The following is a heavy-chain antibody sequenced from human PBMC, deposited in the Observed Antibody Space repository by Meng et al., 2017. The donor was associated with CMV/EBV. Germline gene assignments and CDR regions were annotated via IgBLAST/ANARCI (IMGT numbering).Heavy chain of an antibody. CDR3: ARELRDDYTWGFFDY. CDR2: VFGGAST. Sequence: GESLKISCAASGFTVSGNYMSWVRQAPGKGLEWVSVVFGGASTYSADSVKGRFTISRDNSKNMLYLQMNSLRAEDTAVYYCARELRDDYTWGFFDYWGQGTLVTVSS. J-gene: IGHJ4*02. V-gene: IGHV3-66*02. CDR1: GFTVSGNY. D-gene: IGHD5-24*01.